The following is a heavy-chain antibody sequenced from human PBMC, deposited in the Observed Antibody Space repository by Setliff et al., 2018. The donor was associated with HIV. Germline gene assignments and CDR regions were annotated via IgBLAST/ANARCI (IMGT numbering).Heavy chain of an antibody. V-gene: IGHV1-69*13. CDR2: IIPAFGTA. D-gene: IGHD6-19*01. Sequence: SVKVSCKASGGTFSSHAINWVRQAPGQGLEWMGGIIPAFGTANYAQKFQGRVTITADESTGTAYMELSSLRSEDTAVYYCARDGLLVAGIRFDYWGQGTLVTVSS. J-gene: IGHJ4*02. CDR1: GGTFSSHA. CDR3: ARDGLLVAGIRFDY.